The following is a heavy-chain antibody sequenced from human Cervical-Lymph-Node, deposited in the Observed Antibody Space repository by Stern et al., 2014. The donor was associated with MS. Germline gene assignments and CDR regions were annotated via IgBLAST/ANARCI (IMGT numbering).Heavy chain of an antibody. CDR3: VTGRGYRSGKPDFDS. J-gene: IGHJ4*02. CDR1: GFRFSSYG. Sequence: VQLVESGGGVVQPGRSLRLSCEASGFRFSSYGIHWVRQAPGKGLEWVAVISYDGNNTHYGVSVKGRISTARDTTKKMLFLHMNSMRAEDTTVYYWVTGRGYRSGKPDFDSWGQGALVTVSS. CDR2: ISYDGNNT. D-gene: IGHD5-18*01. V-gene: IGHV3-30*03.